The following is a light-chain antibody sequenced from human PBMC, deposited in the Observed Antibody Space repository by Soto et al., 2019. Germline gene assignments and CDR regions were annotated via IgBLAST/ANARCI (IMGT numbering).Light chain of an antibody. Sequence: EVVMTQSPVTLSVSPGERATLSCRASQSVGGSLAWYQQTPGQTPRLLIYGAVTRATGVAARFGGAGSGTEFTLTVDSLQSEDVAIYYCQQYNAWPRTFGQGTKLEI. CDR1: QSVGGS. CDR3: QQYNAWPRT. V-gene: IGKV3-15*01. CDR2: GAV. J-gene: IGKJ2*01.